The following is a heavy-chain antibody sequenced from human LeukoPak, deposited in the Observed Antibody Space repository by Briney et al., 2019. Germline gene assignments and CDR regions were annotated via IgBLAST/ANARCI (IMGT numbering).Heavy chain of an antibody. V-gene: IGHV3-30*02. CDR1: GFTFSSYG. CDR2: IRYDGSNE. Sequence: GGSLRLSCAASGFTFSSYGMHWVRQAPGKGLEWVAFIRYDGSNEYYADSVKGRFTISRDNSQNTLYLQMNSLRAEDTAVYYCAKDGQSYDILTGYYQNDAFDIWGQGTMVTVSS. CDR3: AKDGQSYDILTGYYQNDAFDI. J-gene: IGHJ3*02. D-gene: IGHD3-9*01.